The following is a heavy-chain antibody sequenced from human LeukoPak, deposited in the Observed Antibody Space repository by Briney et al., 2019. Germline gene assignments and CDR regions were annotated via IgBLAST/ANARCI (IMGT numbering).Heavy chain of an antibody. Sequence: GGSLRLSCAASGLTFSRYSMNWVRQAPGKGLEWVSSISSGSSYIYYVDSVKGRFTVSRDNAKNSLYLQMNSLRAEDTAVYYCAGSDTIGYLPREWDYWYFDLWGRGTLITVSS. V-gene: IGHV3-21*01. CDR1: GLTFSRYS. D-gene: IGHD3-22*01. CDR3: AGSDTIGYLPREWDYWYFDL. J-gene: IGHJ2*01. CDR2: ISSGSSYI.